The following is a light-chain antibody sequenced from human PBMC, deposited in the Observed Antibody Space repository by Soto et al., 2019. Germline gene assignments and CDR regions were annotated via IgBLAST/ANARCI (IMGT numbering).Light chain of an antibody. CDR2: EVN. J-gene: IGLJ1*01. V-gene: IGLV2-23*02. CDR3: CSSGGSPTYV. CDR1: SRDVGAYNY. Sequence: SVLTPPASVSGFPGQSLVIPWTGASRDVGAYNYVSWYQQHPGKAPKIMIFEVNKRPSGVSNSFSGSKSGNTASLTISGLKVEDEADYYCCSSGGSPTYVFGTGTKVTVL.